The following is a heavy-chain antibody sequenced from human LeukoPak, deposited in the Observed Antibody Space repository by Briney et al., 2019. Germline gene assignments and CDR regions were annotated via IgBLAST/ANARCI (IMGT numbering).Heavy chain of an antibody. D-gene: IGHD1/OR15-1a*01. Sequence: SVKVSCKASGGTFSSYAISWVRQAPGQGLEWMGGIIPIFGTANYAQKFQGRVTITADESTSTAYMELSSLRSEDAAVYYCARGIVGSEKLEQFVAFDIWGQGTMVTVSS. V-gene: IGHV1-69*01. CDR2: IIPIFGTA. CDR1: GGTFSSYA. CDR3: ARGIVGSEKLEQFVAFDI. J-gene: IGHJ3*02.